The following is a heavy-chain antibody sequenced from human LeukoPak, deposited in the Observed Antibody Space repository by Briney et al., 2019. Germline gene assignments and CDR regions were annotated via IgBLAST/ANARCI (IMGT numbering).Heavy chain of an antibody. CDR2: IIQDGSEK. CDR3: ARGGGSSDY. D-gene: IGHD1-26*01. V-gene: IGHV3-7*05. CDR1: GFTFSSFW. J-gene: IGHJ4*02. Sequence: PGGSLRLSCVASGFTFSSFWMSWVRQAPGKGLEWVAKIIQDGSEKYYVDSVKGRFTISRDNAKNSLYLQMNSLRAEDTAVYYCARGGGSSDYWGQGTLVTVST.